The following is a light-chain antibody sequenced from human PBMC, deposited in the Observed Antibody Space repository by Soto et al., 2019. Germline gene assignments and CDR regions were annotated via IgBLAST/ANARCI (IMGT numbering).Light chain of an antibody. CDR3: AAWDDSLSGL. Sequence: QSVLTQPPSVSGTPGQRVTISCSGSSSNIGSNYVYWYQQLPGTAPKLLIYRNNQRPSGVPDRFSGSKSGTSASLAISGLRSEDEADYYCAAWDDSLSGLFGGGTQLTVL. J-gene: IGLJ2*01. CDR2: RNN. CDR1: SSNIGSNY. V-gene: IGLV1-47*01.